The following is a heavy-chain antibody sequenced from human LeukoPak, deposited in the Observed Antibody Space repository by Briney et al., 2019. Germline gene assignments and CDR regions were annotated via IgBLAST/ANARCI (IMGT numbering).Heavy chain of an antibody. V-gene: IGHV3-48*03. CDR3: ARERDCSSTSCYYYYGMDV. D-gene: IGHD2-2*01. CDR2: ISSSGSTI. J-gene: IGHJ6*02. CDR1: GFTFSSYE. Sequence: GGSLRLSCAASGFTFSSYEMNWVRQAPGKGLEWVSYISSSGSTIYYADSVKGRFIISRDNAKNSLYLQMNSLRAEDTAVYYCARERDCSSTSCYYYYGMDVWGQGTTVTVSS.